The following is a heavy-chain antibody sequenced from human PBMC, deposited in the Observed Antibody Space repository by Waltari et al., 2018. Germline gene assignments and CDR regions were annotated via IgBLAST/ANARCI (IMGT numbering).Heavy chain of an antibody. CDR1: GGSFNVYY. CDR2: INHSGNT. CDR3: ARLEDCTGGHCYSGSPYAVDV. D-gene: IGHD2-15*01. J-gene: IGHJ6*02. Sequence: QVQLKQWGAGLLKPSESLSLTCAVYGGSFNVYYWSWIRQPPGKGLEWIGEINHSGNTNYNPSLKSRVAISVDTPKQQFSRILTSVAAADTAVYYCARLEDCTGGHCYSGSPYAVDVWGPGTTVTVSS. V-gene: IGHV4-34*01.